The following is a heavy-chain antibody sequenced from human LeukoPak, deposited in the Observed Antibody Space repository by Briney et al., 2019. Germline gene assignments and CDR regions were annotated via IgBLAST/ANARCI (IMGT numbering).Heavy chain of an antibody. Sequence: SETLSLTCTVSGGSISSYYWSWIRQPPGKGLEWIGYIYYSGSTNYNPSLKSRVTISVDTSKNQFSLKLSSVTAADTAVYYCARAYFDWLLYPNWFDPWGQGTLVTVSS. V-gene: IGHV4-59*08. CDR2: IYYSGST. CDR1: GGSISSYY. D-gene: IGHD3-9*01. J-gene: IGHJ5*02. CDR3: ARAYFDWLLYPNWFDP.